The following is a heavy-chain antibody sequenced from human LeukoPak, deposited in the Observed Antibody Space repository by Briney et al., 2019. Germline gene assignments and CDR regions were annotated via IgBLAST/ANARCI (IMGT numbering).Heavy chain of an antibody. CDR2: IYYSGTT. CDR1: GGSISSSGYY. V-gene: IGHV4-31*03. CDR3: ARSYSSGGNVALFQH. Sequence: SETLSLTCTVSGGSISSSGYYWSWLRQHPGKGLEWIGYIYYSGTTYYNPSLKSRVTISVDTSKNQFSLKLFSVTAADTAVYYCARSYSSGGNVALFQHWGQGTLVTVSS. D-gene: IGHD6-19*01. J-gene: IGHJ1*01.